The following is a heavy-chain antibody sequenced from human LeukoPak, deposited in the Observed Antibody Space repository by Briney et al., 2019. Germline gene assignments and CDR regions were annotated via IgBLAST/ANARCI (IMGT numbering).Heavy chain of an antibody. CDR2: IKQDGSEK. J-gene: IGHJ4*02. CDR1: GFTFSSYW. Sequence: PGGSLRLSCAASGFTFSSYWMSWVRQAPGKGLEWVANIKQDGSEKYYVDSVKGRFTISRDNVKNSLYLQMNSLRAEDTAVYYCARGLDILTGYYGEFYVWGQGTLVTVSS. D-gene: IGHD3-9*01. CDR3: ARGLDILTGYYGEFYV. V-gene: IGHV3-7*01.